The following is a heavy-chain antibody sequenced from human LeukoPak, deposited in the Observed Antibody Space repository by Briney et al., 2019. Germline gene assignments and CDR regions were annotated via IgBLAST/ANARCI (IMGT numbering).Heavy chain of an antibody. J-gene: IGHJ4*02. CDR3: ARGDFWSGVYYFDY. Sequence: SVKVSCKASGGTFSSYAISWVRQAPGQGLEWMGGIIPIFGTANYAQKFQGRVTITADKSTSTAYMELSGLRSEDTAVYYCARGDFWSGVYYFDYWGQGTLVTVSS. CDR1: GGTFSSYA. CDR2: IIPIFGTA. D-gene: IGHD3-3*01. V-gene: IGHV1-69*06.